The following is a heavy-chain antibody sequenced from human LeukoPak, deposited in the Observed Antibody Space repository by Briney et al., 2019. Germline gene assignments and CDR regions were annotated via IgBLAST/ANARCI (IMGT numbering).Heavy chain of an antibody. J-gene: IGHJ4*02. V-gene: IGHV3-23*01. CDR1: RFSFSSDG. Sequence: PGGSLRLSCSASRFSFSSDGMSWVRQAPGKGLEWVSGILGLGGAGRTYYADSVKGRFTISRDNSKNTLYLQMNSLRAEDTAVYYCAHGTMYQLDYWGQGTLVTVSS. CDR3: AHGTMYQLDY. D-gene: IGHD2-2*01. CDR2: ILGLGGAGRT.